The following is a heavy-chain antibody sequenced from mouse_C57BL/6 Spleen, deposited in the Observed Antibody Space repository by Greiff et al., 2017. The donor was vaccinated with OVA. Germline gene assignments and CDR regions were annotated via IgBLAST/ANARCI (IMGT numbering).Heavy chain of an antibody. Sequence: QVQLQQPGAELVKPGASVKLSCKASGYTFTSYWMHWVKQRPGRGLEWIGRFDPNSGGTKYNEKFKSKATLTVDKPSSTAYMQLSSLTSEDSAVYYCAREGYDGYYAYWGQGTTLTVSS. J-gene: IGHJ2*01. CDR3: AREGYDGYYAY. D-gene: IGHD2-3*01. CDR1: GYTFTSYW. CDR2: FDPNSGGT. V-gene: IGHV1-72*01.